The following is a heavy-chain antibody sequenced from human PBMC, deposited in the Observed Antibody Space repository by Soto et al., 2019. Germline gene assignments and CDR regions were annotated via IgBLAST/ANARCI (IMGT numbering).Heavy chain of an antibody. D-gene: IGHD3-22*01. J-gene: IGHJ6*02. V-gene: IGHV1-69*02. CDR3: ATEGYYDSSGYYSGYYYYYGMDV. CDR1: GGTFSSYT. Sequence: SVKVSCKASGGTFSSYTISWVRQAPGQGLEWMGRIIPILGIANYAQKFQGRVTITADKSTSTAYMELSSLRSEDTAVYYCATEGYYDSSGYYSGYYYYYGMDVWGQGTTVTVS. CDR2: IIPILGIA.